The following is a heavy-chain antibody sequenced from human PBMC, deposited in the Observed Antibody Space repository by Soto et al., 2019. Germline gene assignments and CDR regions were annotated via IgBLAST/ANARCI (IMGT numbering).Heavy chain of an antibody. Sequence: ASVKVSCKASGYTFTSYAMHWVRQAPGQRLEWMGWINAGNGNTKYSQKFQGRVTITRDTSASTAYMELSSLISEDAAVYYCARPKDYDDCLDLWGQGTLVTVS. CDR2: INAGNGNT. CDR3: ARPKDYDDCLDL. CDR1: GYTFTSYA. J-gene: IGHJ4*02. V-gene: IGHV1-3*01. D-gene: IGHD3-22*01.